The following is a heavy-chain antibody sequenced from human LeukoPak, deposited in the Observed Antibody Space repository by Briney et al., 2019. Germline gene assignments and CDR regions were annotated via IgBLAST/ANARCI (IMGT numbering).Heavy chain of an antibody. CDR3: AREGGYRFFDY. CDR2: ISPYSGGT. J-gene: IGHJ4*02. Sequence: ASVKVSCKASGYSFTGYYMTWVRQAPGQGLEWMGWISPYSGGTKYAQNFQGRVTMTRDTSIRTAYMELSRLKSDDSAVYYCAREGGYRFFDYWGQGTLVTVSS. D-gene: IGHD5-12*01. CDR1: GYSFTGYY. V-gene: IGHV1-2*02.